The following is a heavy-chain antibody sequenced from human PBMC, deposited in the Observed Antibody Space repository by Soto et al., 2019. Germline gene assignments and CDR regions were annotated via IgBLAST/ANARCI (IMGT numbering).Heavy chain of an antibody. J-gene: IGHJ6*02. Sequence: GGSLRLSCVASGFTFGTYAIHWVRQAPGKGLQWVALISYEGSNTYYADSVKGRFTVSRDNSKSTLYLQMNSLRPEDTGVYYCARVTPGNNLYYFSGMDVWGQGTSVTVSS. V-gene: IGHV3-30-3*01. CDR2: ISYEGSNT. D-gene: IGHD1-1*01. CDR1: GFTFGTYA. CDR3: ARVTPGNNLYYFSGMDV.